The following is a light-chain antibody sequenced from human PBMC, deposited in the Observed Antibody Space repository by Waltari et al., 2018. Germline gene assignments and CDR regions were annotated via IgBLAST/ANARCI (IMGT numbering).Light chain of an antibody. J-gene: IGLJ1*01. V-gene: IGLV2-14*03. CDR3: GSYTSSTTLA. CDR2: DVS. Sequence: QSALTQPASVSGSPGQAITISCTGTSSDVGGYDYVSWYQQNPGKAPKLILYDVSNRHLEVSPRFSGSKSGNTASLTISGLQADDEAEYSCGSYTSSTTLAFGTGTKVTVL. CDR1: SSDVGGYDY.